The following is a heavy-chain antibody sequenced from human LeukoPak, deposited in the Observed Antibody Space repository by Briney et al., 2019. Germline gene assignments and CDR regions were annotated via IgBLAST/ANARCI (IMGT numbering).Heavy chain of an antibody. CDR3: ARGLYYYGTDAFDI. J-gene: IGHJ3*02. Sequence: GGSLRLSCAASGFTFSSYAMSWVRQAPGKGLEWVSAISGSGGSTYYADSVKGRFTISRDSAENSLYLQMNSLGAEDTAVYYCARGLYYYGTDAFDIWGKGTMVTVS. V-gene: IGHV3-23*01. D-gene: IGHD3-16*01. CDR1: GFTFSSYA. CDR2: ISGSGGST.